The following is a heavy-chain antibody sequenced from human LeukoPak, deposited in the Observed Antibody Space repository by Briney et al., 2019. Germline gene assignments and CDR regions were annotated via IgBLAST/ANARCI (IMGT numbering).Heavy chain of an antibody. CDR1: GFTFSSYA. V-gene: IGHV3-23*01. CDR3: AKDRNYYDSSGYYLNFDY. D-gene: IGHD3-22*01. J-gene: IGHJ4*02. CDR2: INGSGGST. Sequence: QSGGSLRLSCAASGFTFSSYAMSWVRQAPGKGLEWVSTINGSGGSTYYADSVKGRFTISRDNSKNTLYLQMNSLRAEDTAVYYCAKDRNYYDSSGYYLNFDYWGQGTLLTVSS.